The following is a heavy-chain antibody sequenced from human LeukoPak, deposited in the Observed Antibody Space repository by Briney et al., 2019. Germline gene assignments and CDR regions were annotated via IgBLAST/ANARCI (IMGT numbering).Heavy chain of an antibody. J-gene: IGHJ4*02. CDR2: LYPSGST. V-gene: IGHV4-59*01. D-gene: IGHD1-26*01. Sequence: SETLSLTCSVSIGSINSGYWSGIRQPPGKGLEWIGLLYPSGSTNYNPSLKSRVTISVDTSRTQFSLKLSSMTAADTAVYYCAGGHYPLEYWGQGTLVTVSS. CDR3: AGGHYPLEY. CDR1: IGSINSGY.